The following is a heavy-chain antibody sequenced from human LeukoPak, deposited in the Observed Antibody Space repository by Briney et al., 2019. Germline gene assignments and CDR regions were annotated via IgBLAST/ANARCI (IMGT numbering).Heavy chain of an antibody. J-gene: IGHJ4*02. CDR2: INHSGST. D-gene: IGHD1-26*01. CDR1: GGSFSGYY. V-gene: IGHV4-34*01. CDR3: AARVGATPRGAPHYFDY. Sequence: PSETLSLTCAVYGGSFSGYYWSWIRQPQGKGLEWIGEINHSGSTNYNPSLKSRVTISVDTSKNQFSLKLSSVTAADTAVYYCAARVGATPRGAPHYFDYWGQGTLVTVSS.